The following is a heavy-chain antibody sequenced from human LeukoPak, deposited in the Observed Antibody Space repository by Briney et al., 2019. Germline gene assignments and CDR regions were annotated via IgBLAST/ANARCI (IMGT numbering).Heavy chain of an antibody. CDR1: GGSISSSNYY. CDR2: VYYSGST. CDR3: ARDYDFWSAPEFDP. J-gene: IGHJ5*02. Sequence: PSETLSLTCTVSGGSISSSNYYWGWIRQPPGKGLEWIGTVYYSGSTYYNPSLNSRVTMSVDTSKNQFSLKLSSVTAADTAVYYCARDYDFWSAPEFDPWGQGTLVTVSS. D-gene: IGHD3-3*01. V-gene: IGHV4-39*02.